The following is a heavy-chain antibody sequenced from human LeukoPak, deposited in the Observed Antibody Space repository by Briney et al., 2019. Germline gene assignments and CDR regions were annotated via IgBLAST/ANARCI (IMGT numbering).Heavy chain of an antibody. D-gene: IGHD3-3*01. CDR1: GYTFTGYY. CDR2: INPNSGGT. CDR3: ARGDYDFWSGPFSY. J-gene: IGHJ4*02. Sequence: ASVKVSCKASGYTFTGYYMHWVRQAPGQGLEWMGRINPNSGGTNYAQKFQGRVTMTRDTSISTAYMELSRLRSDDTAVYYCARGDYDFWSGPFSYWGQGTLVTVSS. V-gene: IGHV1-2*06.